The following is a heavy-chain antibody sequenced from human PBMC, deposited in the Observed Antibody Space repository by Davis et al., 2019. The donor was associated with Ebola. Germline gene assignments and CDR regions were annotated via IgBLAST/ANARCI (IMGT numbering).Heavy chain of an antibody. Sequence: PGGSLRPSCPAPGFTLSSYWMSWVRQAPGKRREWVANIKQDGSEKYYVDSVKGRFTISRDNAKNSLYLQMNSLRADDTAVYYCARGQKHSSSWYVNFDYWGQGTLVTVSS. D-gene: IGHD6-13*01. J-gene: IGHJ4*02. CDR2: IKQDGSEK. CDR1: GFTLSSYW. CDR3: ARGQKHSSSWYVNFDY. V-gene: IGHV3-7*01.